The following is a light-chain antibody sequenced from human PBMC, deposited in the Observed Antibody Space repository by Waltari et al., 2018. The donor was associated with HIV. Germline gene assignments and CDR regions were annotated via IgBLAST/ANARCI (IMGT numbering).Light chain of an antibody. CDR2: RNN. CDR1: SSNIGSNY. J-gene: IGLJ3*02. CDR3: AAGDDSLSGPGV. Sequence: QSVLTQPPSASGTPGQRVTISCSGSSSNIGSNYVYWYQQLPGTAPKLLIYRNNQRPSGVAGRFSGAKSGTSASVAISGRRSEDEADDYCAAGDDSLSGPGVFGGGTKLTVL. V-gene: IGLV1-47*01.